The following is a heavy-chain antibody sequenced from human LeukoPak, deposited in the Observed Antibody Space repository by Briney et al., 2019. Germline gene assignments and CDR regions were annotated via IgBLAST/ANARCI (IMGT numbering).Heavy chain of an antibody. Sequence: GGSLRLSCAASGFTFSTYYMSWVRQAPGTGLEGVSSITGTGDGTSAADSVKGRFTISRDSSKHTLYLQMNSLRVEDTAVYYCAKAGLVRGGALDSWGQGTLVTVSS. CDR1: GFTFSTYY. CDR2: ITGTGDGT. CDR3: AKAGLVRGGALDS. V-gene: IGHV3-23*01. J-gene: IGHJ4*02. D-gene: IGHD4/OR15-4a*01.